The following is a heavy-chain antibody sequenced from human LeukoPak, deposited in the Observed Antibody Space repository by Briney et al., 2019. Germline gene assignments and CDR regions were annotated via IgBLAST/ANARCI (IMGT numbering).Heavy chain of an antibody. Sequence: GASVKVSCKASGYTFTSYGISWVRQAPGQGLEWMGWISAYNGNTNYAQKLQGRLTMTTDTSTSTAYMELRSLRSDDTAVYYCARDGGSYYRDEYFQHWGQGTLVTVSS. J-gene: IGHJ1*01. V-gene: IGHV1-18*01. CDR2: ISAYNGNT. CDR1: GYTFTSYG. CDR3: ARDGGSYYRDEYFQH. D-gene: IGHD1-26*01.